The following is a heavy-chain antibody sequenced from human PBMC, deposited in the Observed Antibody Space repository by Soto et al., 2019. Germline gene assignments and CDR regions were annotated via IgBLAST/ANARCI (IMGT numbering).Heavy chain of an antibody. D-gene: IGHD5-12*01. J-gene: IGHJ5*02. CDR2: IDVAYAPSNI. CDR3: ARDGRGWSRSP. V-gene: IGHV3-21*01. Sequence: DVQLVESGGGLVNPGGSLGLSCAASGFTFSDYSMSWLRQAPGKGLAWVATIDVAYAPSNIYYTDSVRGRFTISRDNAQNSVYLEMNSLRAEDTAVYSCARDGRGWSRSPWGQGTLVTVSS. CDR1: GFTFSDYS.